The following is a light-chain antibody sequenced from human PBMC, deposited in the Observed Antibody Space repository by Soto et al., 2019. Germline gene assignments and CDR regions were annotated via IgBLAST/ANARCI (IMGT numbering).Light chain of an antibody. CDR2: GAS. CDR1: QSVSSSY. J-gene: IGKJ1*01. V-gene: IGKV3-20*01. Sequence: PGERATLSCRASQSVSSSYLAWYQQKPGQAPRLLIYGASSRATGIPDRFSGSGSGTDFTLTISRLEPEDFAVYYCQQYGSSPPWTFGQGTKVDIK. CDR3: QQYGSSPPWT.